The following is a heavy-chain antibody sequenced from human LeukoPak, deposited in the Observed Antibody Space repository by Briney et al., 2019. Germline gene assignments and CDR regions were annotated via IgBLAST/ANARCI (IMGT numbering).Heavy chain of an antibody. CDR1: GGSISSYY. D-gene: IGHD4-23*01. V-gene: IGHV4-59*08. CDR3: AISDYGGNFYFQH. J-gene: IGHJ1*01. CDR2: IYYSGST. Sequence: PSETLSLTCTVSGGSISSYYWSWIRQPPGKGLEWIGYIYYSGSTNYNPSLKSRVTISVDTSKNQFSLKLSSVTAADTAVYYCAISDYGGNFYFQHWGQGTLVTVSS.